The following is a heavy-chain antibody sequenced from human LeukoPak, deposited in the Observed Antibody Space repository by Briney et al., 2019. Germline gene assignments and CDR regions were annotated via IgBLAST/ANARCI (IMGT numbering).Heavy chain of an antibody. Sequence: SQTLSLTCAISGDSVSTNSVAWNWIRQSPSRGLEWLGRTSYRSKWYNDYAVSVKSRITITPDTSKNQFSLQLNSVTPEDTAVYYCAREAEITRFDYWGQGTLVTVSS. CDR1: GDSVSTNSVA. V-gene: IGHV6-1*01. CDR2: TSYRSKWYN. CDR3: AREAEITRFDY. D-gene: IGHD5-24*01. J-gene: IGHJ4*02.